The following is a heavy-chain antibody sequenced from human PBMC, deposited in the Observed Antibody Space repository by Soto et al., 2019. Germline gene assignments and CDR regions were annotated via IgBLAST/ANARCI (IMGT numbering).Heavy chain of an antibody. J-gene: IGHJ4*02. Sequence: GASVKVSCKASGYNFNTFDIYWVRQATGHGLEWMGWMNPNSGNTGYAQELRGRVTMTRNTSNTTAYMELTSLTSDDTGVYYCARKPQGHPHDQWGQGTLVTVSS. V-gene: IGHV1-8*02. CDR3: ARKPQGHPHDQ. CDR1: GYNFNTFD. CDR2: MNPNSGNT.